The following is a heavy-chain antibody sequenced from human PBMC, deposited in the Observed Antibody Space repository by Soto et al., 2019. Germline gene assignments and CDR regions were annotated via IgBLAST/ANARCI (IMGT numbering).Heavy chain of an antibody. CDR3: ATRSPAFDY. CDR2: ITTDKGKT. V-gene: IGHV1-18*01. CDR1: GYTFTSYG. Sequence: QVQLVQSGPEVKKPVASVKVSCKTSGYTFTSYGITWVRQAPGQGLGWMGWITTDKGKTTYAQKFQGRVTMTTDTSTSTAYMELRSLRSDDTAVYYCATRSPAFDYWGQGTLVTVSS. J-gene: IGHJ4*02.